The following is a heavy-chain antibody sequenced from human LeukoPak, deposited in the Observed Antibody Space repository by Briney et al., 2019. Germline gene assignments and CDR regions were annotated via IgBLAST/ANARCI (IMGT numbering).Heavy chain of an antibody. CDR3: AREGTERYCSSTSCFNYYYMDV. J-gene: IGHJ6*03. V-gene: IGHV3-30-3*01. D-gene: IGHD2-2*01. CDR2: ISYDGSNK. CDR1: GFTFSSYA. Sequence: LPGGSLRLSCAASGFTFSSYAMHWVRQAPGKGLEWVAVISYDGSNKYYADSVKGRFTISRDNSKNTLYLQMNSLRAEDTAVYYCAREGTERYCSSTSCFNYYYMDVWGKGTTVTVSS.